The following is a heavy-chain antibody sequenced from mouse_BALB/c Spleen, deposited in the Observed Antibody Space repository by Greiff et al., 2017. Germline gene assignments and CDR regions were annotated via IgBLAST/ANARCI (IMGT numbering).Heavy chain of an antibody. Sequence: DVKLQESGPGLVKPSQSLSLTCTVTGYSITSDYAWNWIRQFPGNKLEWMGYISYSGSTSYNPSLKSRISITRDTSKNQFFLQLNSVTTEDTATYYCASPDGYYGYVDVWGAGTTVTVSS. CDR3: ASPDGYYGYVDV. CDR1: GYSITSDYA. V-gene: IGHV3-2*02. D-gene: IGHD2-3*01. J-gene: IGHJ1*01. CDR2: ISYSGST.